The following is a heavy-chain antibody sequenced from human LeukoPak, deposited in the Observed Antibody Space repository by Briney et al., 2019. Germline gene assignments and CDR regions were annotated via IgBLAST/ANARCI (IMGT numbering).Heavy chain of an antibody. CDR1: GFTFEDYV. V-gene: IGHV3-9*01. Sequence: GGSLRLSCVASGFTFEDYVMHWVRQIPGKGLKWVAAINWNSGKIDYADSVDGRFSISRDNAKNSLYLQMRDLRTEDTAVYYCAKDYAYCSGGSCYLFDNWGQGTLVIVSS. J-gene: IGHJ4*02. CDR2: INWNSGKI. D-gene: IGHD2-15*01. CDR3: AKDYAYCSGGSCYLFDN.